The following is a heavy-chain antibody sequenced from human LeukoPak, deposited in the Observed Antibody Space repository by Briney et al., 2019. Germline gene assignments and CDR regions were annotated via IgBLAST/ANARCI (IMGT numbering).Heavy chain of an antibody. CDR3: ARGVGWLQFSGAFDI. CDR1: RESFSGYY. V-gene: IGHV4-34*01. CDR2: INHSGST. D-gene: IGHD5-24*01. J-gene: IGHJ3*02. Sequence: SETLSLTCAVYRESFSGYYWSWIRQPPGKGLEWIGEINHSGSTNSNPSLKSRVTISVDKSKNQFSLKLSSVTAADTAVYYCARGVGWLQFSGAFDIWGQGTMVTVSS.